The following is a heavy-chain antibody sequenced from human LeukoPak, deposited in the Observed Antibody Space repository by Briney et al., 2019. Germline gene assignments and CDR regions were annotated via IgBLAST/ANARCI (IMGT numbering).Heavy chain of an antibody. CDR3: ARAGTYSGSYRFDS. CDR1: GGSISSYY. Sequence: EPSETLSLTCTVSGGSISSYYWSWIRQPPGKGLEWIGYIYYSGSTDYNPSLKSRVTISVDTPKNQFSLNLSSVTAADTAVYYCARAGTYSGSYRFDSWGQGTLVTVSS. V-gene: IGHV4-59*01. D-gene: IGHD1-26*01. CDR2: IYYSGST. J-gene: IGHJ4*02.